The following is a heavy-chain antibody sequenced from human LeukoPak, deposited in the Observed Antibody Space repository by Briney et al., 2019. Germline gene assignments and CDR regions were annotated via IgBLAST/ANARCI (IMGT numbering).Heavy chain of an antibody. CDR1: GFTVSSNY. V-gene: IGHV3-66*01. CDR3: AKVLQGSGSYSYYYYYYMDV. Sequence: GGSLRLSCAASGFTVSSNYMSWVRQAPGKGLEWVSVIYSGGSTYYADSVKGRFTISRDNSKNTLYLQMNSLRAEDTAVYYCAKVLQGSGSYSYYYYYYMDVWGKGTTVTISS. D-gene: IGHD3-10*01. CDR2: IYSGGST. J-gene: IGHJ6*03.